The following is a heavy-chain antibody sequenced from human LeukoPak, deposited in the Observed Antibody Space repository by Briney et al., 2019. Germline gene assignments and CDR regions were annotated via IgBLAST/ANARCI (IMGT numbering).Heavy chain of an antibody. CDR1: GGSISGYS. D-gene: IGHD5-12*01. CDR3: ARDYKHDVDMGYYYMDV. Sequence: SETLSLTCTVSGGSISGYSWSWIRQSPGGGREWSGYIYYSGDTAYNPSLRSRVTMSVDTSKNQLSLQLSSMTTADTAVYYCARDYKHDVDMGYYYMDVWGKGTTVTVSS. J-gene: IGHJ6*03. V-gene: IGHV4-59*01. CDR2: IYYSGDT.